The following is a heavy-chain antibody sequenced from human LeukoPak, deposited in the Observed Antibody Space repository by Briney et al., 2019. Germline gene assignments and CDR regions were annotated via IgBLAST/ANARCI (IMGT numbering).Heavy chain of an antibody. J-gene: IGHJ4*02. V-gene: IGHV3-23*01. D-gene: IGHD3-10*01. CDR2: ISGSGGST. CDR3: AKDGMRDYGSGSSDFDY. Sequence: GGSLRLSCAASGFTFSSYAMSWVRQAPGKGLEWVSAISGSGGSTYYADSVKGRFTISRDNSKNTMYLQMNSLRAEDTAVYYCAKDGMRDYGSGSSDFDYWGQGTLVTVSS. CDR1: GFTFSSYA.